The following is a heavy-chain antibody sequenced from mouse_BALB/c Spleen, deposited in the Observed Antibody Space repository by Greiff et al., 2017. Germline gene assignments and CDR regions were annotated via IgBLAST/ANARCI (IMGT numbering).Heavy chain of an antibody. CDR1: GFTFSSYA. J-gene: IGHJ2*01. Sequence: DVMLVESGGGLVKPGGSLKLSCAASGFTFSSYAMSWVRQTPEKSLEWVATISSGGSYTYYPDSVKGRFTISRDNAKNTLYLQMSSLRSEDTAMYYCARRDYWGQGTTLTVSS. CDR3: ARRDY. V-gene: IGHV5-9-1*01. CDR2: ISSGGSYT.